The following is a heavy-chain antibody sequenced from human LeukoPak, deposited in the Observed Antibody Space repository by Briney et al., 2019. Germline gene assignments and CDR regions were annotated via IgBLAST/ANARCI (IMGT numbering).Heavy chain of an antibody. Sequence: ASVKVSCKASGYTFISYDISWVRQAPGQGLECMGWISAYNGNTNYAQKFQGRVTMTTDTSTSTAYMELRSLRSDDTAVYYCARNTYYYDSSGYYPGAYWGQGTLVTVSS. CDR3: ARNTYYYDSSGYYPGAY. J-gene: IGHJ4*02. CDR1: GYTFISYD. CDR2: ISAYNGNT. V-gene: IGHV1-18*01. D-gene: IGHD3-22*01.